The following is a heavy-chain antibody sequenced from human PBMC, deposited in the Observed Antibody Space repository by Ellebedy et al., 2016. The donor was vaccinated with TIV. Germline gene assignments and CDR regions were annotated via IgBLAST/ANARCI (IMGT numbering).Heavy chain of an antibody. CDR3: ARDSGIELWSGFFDY. Sequence: GGSLRLXCAASGFTFRTHTMHWVRQAPGKGLEWVAVISSDGSNKYYADSVKGRFTISRDNSKNTLYLQMNSLRAEDTAVYYCARDSGIELWSGFFDYWGQGTLVIVSS. CDR1: GFTFRTHT. CDR2: ISSDGSNK. D-gene: IGHD3-10*01. V-gene: IGHV3-30*04. J-gene: IGHJ4*02.